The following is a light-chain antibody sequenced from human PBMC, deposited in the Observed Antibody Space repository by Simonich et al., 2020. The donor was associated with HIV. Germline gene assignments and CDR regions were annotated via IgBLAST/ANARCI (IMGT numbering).Light chain of an antibody. CDR3: MQSIKFPT. Sequence: DIVMTQSPLSLPVTPGQPASISCKSSQSLLYSVGTTYLFWYLQKSGQSPQLMISEVSNRFSGVPDRFSGSGSGTDFTLKISRVEAEDVGIYYCMQSIKFPTFGQGTKVEIK. J-gene: IGKJ1*01. V-gene: IGKV2D-29*02. CDR2: EVS. CDR1: QSLLYSVGTTY.